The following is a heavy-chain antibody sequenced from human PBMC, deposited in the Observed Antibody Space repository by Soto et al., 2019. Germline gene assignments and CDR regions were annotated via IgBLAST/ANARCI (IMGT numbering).Heavy chain of an antibody. D-gene: IGHD6-13*01. CDR2: IYPGDSDT. J-gene: IGHJ6*02. V-gene: IGHV5-51*01. Sequence: LGESLKISCXGSGYSFTTYWIAWVRQMPGKGLEWMGIIYPGDSDTRYSPSFQGQVTISADKSISTAYLQWSSLKASDTAMYYCARPAAAGRYYYYYGMDVWGQGTAVTVS. CDR1: GYSFTTYW. CDR3: ARPAAAGRYYYYYGMDV.